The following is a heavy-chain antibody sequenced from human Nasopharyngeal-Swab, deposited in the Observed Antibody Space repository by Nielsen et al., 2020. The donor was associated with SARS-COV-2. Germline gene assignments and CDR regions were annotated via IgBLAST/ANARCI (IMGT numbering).Heavy chain of an antibody. CDR3: ASHGPPRGIHLGELSPRYSSGWYSLVY. CDR2: IYSCGST. D-gene: IGHD6-19*01. J-gene: IGHJ4*02. V-gene: IGHV3-53*05. Sequence: VRQAPGKGLEWVSGIYSCGSTYYADSVKGRFTISRDNSKNTLYLQMNSLRSDDTAVYYCASHGPPRGIHLGELSPRYSSGWYSLVYWGQGTLVTVSS.